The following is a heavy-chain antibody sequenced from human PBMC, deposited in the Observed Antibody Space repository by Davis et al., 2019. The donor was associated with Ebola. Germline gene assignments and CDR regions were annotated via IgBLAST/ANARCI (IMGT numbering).Heavy chain of an antibody. CDR2: INPSGGST. CDR3: ARVSGSGWYFDY. Sequence: ASVKVSCKASGGIFSSYAISWVRQAPGQGLEWMGIINPSGGSTSYAQKLQGRVTMTTDTSTSTAYMELRSLRSDDTAVYYCARVSGSGWYFDYWGQGTLVTVSS. D-gene: IGHD6-19*01. V-gene: IGHV1-46*01. CDR1: GGIFSSYA. J-gene: IGHJ4*02.